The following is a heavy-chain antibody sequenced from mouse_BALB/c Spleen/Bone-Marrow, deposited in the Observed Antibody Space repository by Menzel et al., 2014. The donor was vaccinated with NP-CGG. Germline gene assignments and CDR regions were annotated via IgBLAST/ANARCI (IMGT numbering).Heavy chain of an antibody. J-gene: IGHJ4*01. D-gene: IGHD1-1*01. Sequence: QVQLQQSGAELARPGASVKLSCKASGYTFTSYWMQWVKQRPGQGLEWIGAIYPGDGDTRYTQKFKGKATLTADKSSSTAYMQLSSLASEDSAVYYCVRGDYGSSYEGAMDYWGQGTSVTVSS. CDR3: VRGDYGSSYEGAMDY. CDR1: GYTFTSYW. V-gene: IGHV1-87*01. CDR2: IYPGDGDT.